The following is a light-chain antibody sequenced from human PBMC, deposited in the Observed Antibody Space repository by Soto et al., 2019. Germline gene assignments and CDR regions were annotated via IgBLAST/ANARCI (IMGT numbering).Light chain of an antibody. V-gene: IGKV3-20*01. CDR3: QQYTSSPFT. CDR1: QSVGSNY. CDR2: DAS. Sequence: EIVLTQSPGTLSLSPGDRATLSCRASQSVGSNYLAWYQQKPGQAPRLLIYDASSRATGIPDRFSGSGSGTDFTLTISRLEPVDFAVYYCQQYTSSPFTFGPGTKVDIK. J-gene: IGKJ3*01.